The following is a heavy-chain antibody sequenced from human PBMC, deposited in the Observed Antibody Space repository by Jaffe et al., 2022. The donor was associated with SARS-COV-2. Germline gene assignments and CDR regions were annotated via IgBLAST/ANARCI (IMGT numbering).Heavy chain of an antibody. CDR3: ARTQHSSSWYYYGGRLVDYYYYMDV. Sequence: QVTLKESGPVLVKPTETLTLTCTVSGFSLSNARMGVSWIRQPPGKALEWLAHIFSNDEKSYSTSLKSRLTISKDTSKSQVVLTMTNMDPVDTATYYCARTQHSSSWYYYGGRLVDYYYYMDVWGKGTTVTVSS. CDR1: GFSLSNARMG. D-gene: IGHD6-13*01. CDR2: IFSNDEK. J-gene: IGHJ6*03. V-gene: IGHV2-26*01.